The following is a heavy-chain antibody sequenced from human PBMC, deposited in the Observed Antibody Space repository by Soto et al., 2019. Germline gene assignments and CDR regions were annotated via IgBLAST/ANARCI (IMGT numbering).Heavy chain of an antibody. Sequence: QLQLQESGPGVVKASETLSLTCTVSGDSISRSSHYWGWIRQPPGKGLEWIGSVYYIGTTYYNPSLRSRVTITGETSKSQFSLRLNSVTAADTAVYYCARHGLGYCSGGSCYPDAFDVWGQGTMVSVSS. CDR3: ARHGLGYCSGGSCYPDAFDV. D-gene: IGHD2-15*01. J-gene: IGHJ3*01. CDR1: GDSISRSSHY. V-gene: IGHV4-39*01. CDR2: VYYIGTT.